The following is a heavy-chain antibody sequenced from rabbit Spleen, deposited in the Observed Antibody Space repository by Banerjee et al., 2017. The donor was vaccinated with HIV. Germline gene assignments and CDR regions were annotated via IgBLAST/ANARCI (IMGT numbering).Heavy chain of an antibody. Sequence: QEQLEESGGDLVKPEGSLTVTCTASGFTLSSSHWICWVRQAPGKGLEWIGCIYIGDSDRIYYATWAKGRFTISKASSTTVTLQMTSLTAADTATYFCARRSADFKWAYTINLWGPGTLVTVS. V-gene: IGHV1S45*01. CDR2: IYIGDSDRI. CDR1: GFTLSSSHW. J-gene: IGHJ4*01. CDR3: ARRSADFKWAYTINL. D-gene: IGHD6-1*01.